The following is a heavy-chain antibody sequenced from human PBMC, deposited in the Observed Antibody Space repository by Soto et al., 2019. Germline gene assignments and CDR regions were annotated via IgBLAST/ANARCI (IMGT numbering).Heavy chain of an antibody. J-gene: IGHJ4*02. D-gene: IGHD2-8*01. CDR1: GYTFTSYG. CDR2: ISAYNGNT. Sequence: GASVKVSCKASGYTFTSYGISWVRQAPGQGLEWMGWISAYNGNTNYAQKLQGRVTMTTDTSTSTAYMELRSLRSDDTAVYYCARADGGYCTNGVCCGYFDYWGQGTLVTVSS. V-gene: IGHV1-18*01. CDR3: ARADGGYCTNGVCCGYFDY.